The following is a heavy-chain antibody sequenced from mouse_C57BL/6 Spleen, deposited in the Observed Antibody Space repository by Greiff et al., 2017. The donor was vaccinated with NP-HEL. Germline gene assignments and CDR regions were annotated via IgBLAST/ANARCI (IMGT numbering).Heavy chain of an antibody. V-gene: IGHV1-82*01. Sequence: QVQLQQSGPELVKPGASVKISCKASGYAFSSSWMNWVKQRPGKGLEWIGRIYPGDGDTNYNGKFKGKATLTADKSSSTAYMQLSSLTSEDSAVYFCARGAQATDGFAYWGQGTLVTVSA. CDR1: GYAFSSSW. J-gene: IGHJ3*01. D-gene: IGHD3-2*02. CDR2: IYPGDGDT. CDR3: ARGAQATDGFAY.